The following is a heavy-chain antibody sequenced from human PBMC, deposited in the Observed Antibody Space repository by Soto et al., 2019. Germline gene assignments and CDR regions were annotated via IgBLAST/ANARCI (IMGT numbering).Heavy chain of an antibody. J-gene: IGHJ1*01. CDR3: AGERDDSSWSRVEYLQY. CDR2: ISGYNGNT. V-gene: IGHV1-18*01. D-gene: IGHD6-13*01. CDR1: GYTFSSYG. Sequence: QVQLVQSGAEVKKPGASVKVSCKASGYTFSSYGISWVRQAPGQGLEWMGWISGYNGNTNYAQKFQGRVIMTTDTSTSTVYMELRSLRSDDTAVYYCAGERDDSSWSRVEYLQYWGQGTLVTVSS.